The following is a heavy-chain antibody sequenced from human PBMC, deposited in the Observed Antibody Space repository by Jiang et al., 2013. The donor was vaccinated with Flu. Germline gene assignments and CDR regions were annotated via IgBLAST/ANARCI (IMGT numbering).Heavy chain of an antibody. D-gene: IGHD3-3*01. CDR2: MNPNSGNT. J-gene: IGHJ4*02. V-gene: IGHV1-8*01. CDR3: ARVGVVVTDDFDY. CDR1: GYTFTSFD. Sequence: GAEVKKPGASVKVSCKASGYTFTSFDINWMRQASGQGLEWMGWMNPNSGNTGYAQKFQGRVTMTRDTSISTAYMELSNLRSDDTAVYYCARVGVVVTDDFDYWGQGTLVTVSS.